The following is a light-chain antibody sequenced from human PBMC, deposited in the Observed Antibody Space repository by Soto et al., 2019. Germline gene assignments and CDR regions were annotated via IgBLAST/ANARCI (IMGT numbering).Light chain of an antibody. CDR2: DVS. J-gene: IGLJ1*01. V-gene: IGLV2-11*01. CDR3: CSHAGSPYV. CDR1: SIDVGRYNY. Sequence: QSALTQPRSVSGSPGQSVTISCTGTSIDVGRYNYVSWYQHHPGKAPKLMIYDVSTRPSGVPDRFSGSKSGTTASLTISGLQAEDEADYYCCSHAGSPYVFGTGTKVTVL.